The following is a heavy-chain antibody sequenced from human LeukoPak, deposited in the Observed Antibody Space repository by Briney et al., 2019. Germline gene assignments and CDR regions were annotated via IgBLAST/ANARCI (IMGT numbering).Heavy chain of an antibody. J-gene: IGHJ6*02. CDR2: IYYSGST. V-gene: IGHV4-59*08. Sequence: SETLSLTCAVYGGSFSGYYWSWIRQPPGKGLEWIGYIYYSGSTNYNPSLKSRVTISVDTSKNQFSLKLSSVTAADTAVYYCARRAPIVGATGLYYYYYGMDVWGQGTTVTVSS. CDR1: GGSFSGYY. CDR3: ARRAPIVGATGLYYYYYGMDV. D-gene: IGHD1-26*01.